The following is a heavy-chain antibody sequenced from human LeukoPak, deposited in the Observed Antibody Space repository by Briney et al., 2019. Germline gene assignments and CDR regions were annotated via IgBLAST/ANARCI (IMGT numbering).Heavy chain of an antibody. CDR1: RYTFTGYY. V-gene: IGHV1-2*04. CDR2: INPNSGGT. Sequence: ASVKVSCKASRYTFTGYYMHWVRQAPGQGLEWMGWINPNSGGTNYAQKFQGWVTMTRDTSISTAYMELSRLRSDDTAVYYCARGRTTERWAALENYFDYWGQGTLVTVSS. J-gene: IGHJ4*02. D-gene: IGHD5-24*01. CDR3: ARGRTTERWAALENYFDY.